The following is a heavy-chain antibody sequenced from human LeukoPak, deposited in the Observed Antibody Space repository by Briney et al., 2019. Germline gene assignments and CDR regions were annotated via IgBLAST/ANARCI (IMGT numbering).Heavy chain of an antibody. CDR2: IYSGGYT. D-gene: IGHD3-10*01. J-gene: IGHJ4*02. CDR3: AREQRGSGSYYTYYFDY. V-gene: IGHV3-53*01. CDR1: GFTVSRNY. Sequence: GGSLRLSCAASGFTVSRNYMSWVRQAPGKGLEWVSIIYSGGYTDYADSVKGRFTISRDNSKNTLYLQVNSLTAEDTAMYYCAREQRGSGSYYTYYFDYWGQGTLVTVSP.